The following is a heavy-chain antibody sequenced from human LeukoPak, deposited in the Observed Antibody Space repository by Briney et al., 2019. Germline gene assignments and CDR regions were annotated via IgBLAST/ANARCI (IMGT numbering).Heavy chain of an antibody. J-gene: IGHJ6*03. CDR2: ISAYNGNT. Sequence: GASVKVSCKASGYTFTSYGISWVRQAPGQGLEWMGWISAYNGNTNYAQKLQGRVTMTTDTSTSTAYMELRSLRSDDTAVYYCAREGGKYDFWSGYYSYYYMDVWGKGTTVTVSS. V-gene: IGHV1-18*01. CDR3: AREGGKYDFWSGYYSYYYMDV. CDR1: GYTFTSYG. D-gene: IGHD3-3*01.